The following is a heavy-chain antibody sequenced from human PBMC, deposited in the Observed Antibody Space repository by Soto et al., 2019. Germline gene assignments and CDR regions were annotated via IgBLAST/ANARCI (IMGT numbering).Heavy chain of an antibody. D-gene: IGHD4-17*01. CDR2: ISYDGSNK. CDR1: TFSDYW. Sequence: TFSDYWMSWVRQAPGKGLEWVAVISYDGSNKHYADSVKGRFTISRDNSKNTLYVQMNSLRAEDTAVYYCAKGYADFANWFDPWGQGILVTVSS. V-gene: IGHV3-30-3*02. CDR3: AKGYADFANWFDP. J-gene: IGHJ5*02.